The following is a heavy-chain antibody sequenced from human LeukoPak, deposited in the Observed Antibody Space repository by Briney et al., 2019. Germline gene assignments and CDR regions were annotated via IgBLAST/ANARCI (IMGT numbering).Heavy chain of an antibody. D-gene: IGHD2-15*01. CDR1: GFTFSDYY. Sequence: GGSLRLCCAASGFTFSDYYMSWIRQAPGKGLEWVSYISSSSTYTNYADSVKGRFTISRDNAKNSLYLQMNSLRAEDTAVYYCARPSCSADTCHDYWGQGTLVTVSS. V-gene: IGHV3-11*03. CDR3: ARPSCSADTCHDY. CDR2: ISSSSTYT. J-gene: IGHJ4*02.